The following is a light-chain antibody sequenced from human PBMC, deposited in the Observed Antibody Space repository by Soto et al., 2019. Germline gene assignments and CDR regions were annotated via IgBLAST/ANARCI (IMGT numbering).Light chain of an antibody. Sequence: QTVVTQPPSVSGAPGQRVTISCTGSSSNIGAGYDVHWYQQLPGTAPKLLIYGNSNRPSGVPDRFSGSKSGTSASLAITGLQAEDEADYYCQSYDSSSFVVFGGGTQLTVL. V-gene: IGLV1-40*01. CDR3: QSYDSSSFVV. CDR1: SSNIGAGYD. CDR2: GNS. J-gene: IGLJ2*01.